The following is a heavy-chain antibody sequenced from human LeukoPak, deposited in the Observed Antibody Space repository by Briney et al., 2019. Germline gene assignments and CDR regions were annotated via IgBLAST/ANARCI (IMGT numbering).Heavy chain of an antibody. V-gene: IGHV3-30*18. CDR2: ISYDGSNK. Sequence: PGGPLRLSCAASGFTFSSYGMHWGRQAPGKGLEWVAVISYDGSNKYYADSVKGRFTISRDNSKNTLYLQMNSLRAEDTAVYYCAKDHVVVTAMPNYGMDVWGQGTTVTVSS. CDR3: AKDHVVVTAMPNYGMDV. J-gene: IGHJ6*02. CDR1: GFTFSSYG. D-gene: IGHD2-21*02.